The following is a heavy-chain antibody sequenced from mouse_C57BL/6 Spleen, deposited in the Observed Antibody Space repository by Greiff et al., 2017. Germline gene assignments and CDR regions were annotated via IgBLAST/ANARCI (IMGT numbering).Heavy chain of an antibody. D-gene: IGHD2-2*01. Sequence: VQLQQSGAELVRPGASVKLSCTASGFNIKDDYMHWVKQRPEQGLEWIGWIDPENGDTEYASKFQGKATITADTSSNTAYLQLSSLTSEDTAVYYCTTGGYGWFAYWCQGTLVTVSA. V-gene: IGHV14-4*01. CDR2: IDPENGDT. CDR3: TTGGYGWFAY. CDR1: GFNIKDDY. J-gene: IGHJ3*01.